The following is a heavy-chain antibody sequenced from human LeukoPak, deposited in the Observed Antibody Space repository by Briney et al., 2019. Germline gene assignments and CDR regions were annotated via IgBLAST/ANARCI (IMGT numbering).Heavy chain of an antibody. V-gene: IGHV4-59*01. CDR1: GGSISSYY. J-gene: IGHJ4*02. CDR3: ARVSAVAGPPDY. Sequence: LETLSLTCTASGGSISSYYWSWIRQPPGKGLEWIGYIYYSGSTNYNPSLKSRVTISVDTSKNQFSLKLSSVTAADTAVYYCARVSAVAGPPDYWGQGTLVTVSS. CDR2: IYYSGST. D-gene: IGHD6-19*01.